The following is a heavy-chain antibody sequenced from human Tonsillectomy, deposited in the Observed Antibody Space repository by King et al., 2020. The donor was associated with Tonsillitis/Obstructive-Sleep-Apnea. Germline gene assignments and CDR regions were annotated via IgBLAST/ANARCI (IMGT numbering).Heavy chain of an antibody. CDR1: GFSLSTGGVG. D-gene: IGHD3-10*01. V-gene: IGHV2-5*02. CDR3: ARGSYDSDAFDI. CDR2: IYWDDDK. Sequence: TLKESGPTLVKPTQTLTLTCTFSGFSLSTGGVGVGWIRQPPEKALEWLALIYWDDDKGCSPSLKSRLTITKDTSKNQVVLTMINMDPVDTATYYCARGSYDSDAFDIWGQGTMVTVSS. J-gene: IGHJ3*02.